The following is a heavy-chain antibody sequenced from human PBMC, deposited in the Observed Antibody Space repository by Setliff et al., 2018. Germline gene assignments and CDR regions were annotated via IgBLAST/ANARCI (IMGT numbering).Heavy chain of an antibody. CDR3: ARGPAKSAGQWGSHFFDY. Sequence: GGSLRLSCAASGFTFSSYWMSWVRQAPGKGLEWVANIKQDGSEKYYVDSVKGRFTISRDNAKNTLYLQMDSLRAEDTAVYYCARGPAKSAGQWGSHFFDYWGQGTLVTVSS. V-gene: IGHV3-7*01. D-gene: IGHD2-2*01. CDR1: GFTFSSYW. CDR2: IKQDGSEK. J-gene: IGHJ4*02.